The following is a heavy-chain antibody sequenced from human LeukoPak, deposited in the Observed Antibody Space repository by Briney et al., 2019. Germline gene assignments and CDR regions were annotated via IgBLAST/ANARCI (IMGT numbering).Heavy chain of an antibody. D-gene: IGHD3-3*01. CDR2: ISGSGGST. V-gene: IGHV3-23*01. Sequence: GGSLRLSCAASGFTFSSYGMSWVRQAPGKGLEWVSAISGSGGSTYYADSVKGRFTISRDNSKNTLYLQMNSLRAEDTAVYYCAKGPYYNFWSGYPGYYYYYMDVWGKGTTVTVSS. J-gene: IGHJ6*03. CDR1: GFTFSSYG. CDR3: AKGPYYNFWSGYPGYYYYYMDV.